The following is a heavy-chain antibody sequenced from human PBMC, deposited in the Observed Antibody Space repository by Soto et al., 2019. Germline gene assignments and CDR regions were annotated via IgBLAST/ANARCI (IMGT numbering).Heavy chain of an antibody. J-gene: IGHJ4*02. CDR3: ARHSELRYFDWLSAFDY. Sequence: PSETLSLTCAGYGGSGGSFSGFYWSWVPQPPGKGLEWIGEINHSGSTNYNPSLKSRVTISVDTSKNQFSLKLSSVTAADTAVYYCARHSELRYFDWLSAFDYWGQGTLVTVSS. CDR1: GGSGGSFSGFY. D-gene: IGHD3-9*01. V-gene: IGHV4-34*01. CDR2: INHSGST.